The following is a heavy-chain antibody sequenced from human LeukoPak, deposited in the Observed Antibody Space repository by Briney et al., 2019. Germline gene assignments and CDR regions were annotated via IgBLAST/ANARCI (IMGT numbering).Heavy chain of an antibody. J-gene: IGHJ4*02. CDR3: AKAPQYYDSSGYYSIPPYYFDY. Sequence: GGSLRLSCAASEFSVGSNYMTWVRQAPGKGLEWVSLIYSGGSTYYADSVKGRFTISRDNSKNTLYLQMNSLRAEDTAVYYCAKAPQYYDSSGYYSIPPYYFDYWGQGTLVTVSS. CDR1: EFSVGSNY. D-gene: IGHD3-22*01. CDR2: IYSGGST. V-gene: IGHV3-53*01.